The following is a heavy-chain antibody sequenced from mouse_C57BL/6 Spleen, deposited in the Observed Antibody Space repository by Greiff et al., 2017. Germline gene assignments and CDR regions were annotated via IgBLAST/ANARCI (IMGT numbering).Heavy chain of an antibody. CDR1: GYTFTNYW. CDR2: IYPGGGYT. Sequence: VQLQQSGAELVRPGTSVKMSCKASGYTFTNYWIGWAKQRPGHGLGWIGDIYPGGGYTNYNEKFKGKATLTADKSSSTAYMQYSSLTSEDSAIYYCARSGTTVVAPYWYFDVWGTGTTVTVSS. CDR3: ARSGTTVVAPYWYFDV. J-gene: IGHJ1*03. D-gene: IGHD1-1*01. V-gene: IGHV1-63*01.